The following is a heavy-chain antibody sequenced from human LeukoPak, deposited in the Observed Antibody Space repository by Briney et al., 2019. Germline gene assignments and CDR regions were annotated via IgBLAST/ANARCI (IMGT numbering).Heavy chain of an antibody. CDR3: ARDSGSYTGIFDY. D-gene: IGHD1-26*01. V-gene: IGHV3-30*02. Sequence: GGSLRLSCVAPGFIFSSYGMHWVRQAPGKGLEWVAYIQYDGSNKQYADSVKGRFTISRDNSKNTLYLQMNSLRAEDTAVYYCARDSGSYTGIFDYWGQGTLVTVSS. J-gene: IGHJ4*02. CDR2: IQYDGSNK. CDR1: GFIFSSYG.